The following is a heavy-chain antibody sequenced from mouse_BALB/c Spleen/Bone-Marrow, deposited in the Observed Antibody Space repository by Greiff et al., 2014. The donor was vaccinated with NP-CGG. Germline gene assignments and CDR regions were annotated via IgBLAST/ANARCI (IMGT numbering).Heavy chain of an antibody. CDR2: INPYNDGT. CDR1: GYTFTSYV. Sequence: VHVKQSVPELVKPGASVKMSCKASGYTFTSYVMHWVKQKPGQGLDWIGYINPYNDGTKYNEKFKGKATLTSDKSSSTAYMELSSLTSEDSAVYYCARGVYYDYDEGALDYWGQGTSVTVSS. V-gene: IGHV1-14*01. CDR3: ARGVYYDYDEGALDY. J-gene: IGHJ4*01. D-gene: IGHD2-4*01.